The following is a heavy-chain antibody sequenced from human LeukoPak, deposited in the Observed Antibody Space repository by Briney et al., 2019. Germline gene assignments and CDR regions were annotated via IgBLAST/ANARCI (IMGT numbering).Heavy chain of an antibody. CDR2: IYTSGST. Sequence: SETLSLTCTVSGGSISSCSYYWRWIRQPAGKGLEWIGRIYTSGSTNYNPSLKSRVTISVDTSKNQFSLKLSSVTAADTAVYYCARDSTVTTHFDYWGQGTLVTVS. CDR3: ARDSTVTTHFDY. J-gene: IGHJ4*02. D-gene: IGHD4-11*01. V-gene: IGHV4-61*02. CDR1: GGSISSCSYY.